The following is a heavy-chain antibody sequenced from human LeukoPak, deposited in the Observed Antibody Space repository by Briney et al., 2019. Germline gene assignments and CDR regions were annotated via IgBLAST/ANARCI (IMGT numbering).Heavy chain of an antibody. CDR1: GFTFTSSA. CDR2: IVVGSGNT. D-gene: IGHD2-15*01. V-gene: IGHV1-58*01. Sequence: SVKVSCKASGFTFTSSAVQWMRQARGQRLEWIGWIVVGSGNTNYAQKFQERVTITRDMSTSTAYMELSSLRSEDTAVYYCAAASYCSGGSCSSYYYYHGMDVWGKGTTVTVSS. CDR3: AAASYCSGGSCSSYYYYHGMDV. J-gene: IGHJ6*04.